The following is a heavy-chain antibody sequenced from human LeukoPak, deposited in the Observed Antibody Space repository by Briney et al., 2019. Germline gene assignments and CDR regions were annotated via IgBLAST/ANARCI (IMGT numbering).Heavy chain of an antibody. J-gene: IGHJ3*02. Sequence: GASVKVSCKASGYTFTGYYIHWVRQAPGQGLEWMGWINPNSGGTNYAQKPQGRVTMTTDTSTSTAYMELRSLRSDDTAVYYCARDRPGNYATDAFDIWGQGTMVTVSS. CDR2: INPNSGGT. V-gene: IGHV1-2*02. CDR1: GYTFTGYY. CDR3: ARDRPGNYATDAFDI. D-gene: IGHD1-14*01.